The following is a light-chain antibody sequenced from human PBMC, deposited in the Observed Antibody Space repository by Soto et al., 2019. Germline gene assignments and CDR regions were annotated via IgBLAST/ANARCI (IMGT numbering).Light chain of an antibody. CDR3: QQSYSTIFH. CDR1: QDISSY. J-gene: IGKJ3*01. Sequence: DIQMTQSPSSLSASVGDSVTITCRASQDISSYLNWYQQKPGKAPKLLIYAASTLHSVVPSRFSGSESGTDFALTISSLQPEDFATYYCQQSYSTIFHFGPGKQVAFK. V-gene: IGKV1-39*01. CDR2: AAS.